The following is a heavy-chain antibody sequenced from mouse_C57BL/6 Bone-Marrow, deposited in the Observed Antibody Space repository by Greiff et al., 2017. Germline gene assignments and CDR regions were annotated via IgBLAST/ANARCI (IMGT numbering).Heavy chain of an antibody. CDR3: ARRGQLAWFAY. V-gene: IGHV1-69*01. CDR1: GYTFTSYW. Sequence: QVQLKQPGAELVMPGASVKLSCKASGYTFTSYWMHWGKQRPGQGLEWNGEIDPSDRYTNYNQKFKGKSTLTVDNSSSTAYMQLSSLTSEDSAVYYCARRGQLAWFAYWGQGTLVTVSA. J-gene: IGHJ3*01. CDR2: IDPSDRYT. D-gene: IGHD3-2*01.